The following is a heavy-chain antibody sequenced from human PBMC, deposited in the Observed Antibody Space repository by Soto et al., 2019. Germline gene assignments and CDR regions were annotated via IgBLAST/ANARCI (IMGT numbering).Heavy chain of an antibody. J-gene: IGHJ4*02. CDR2: INHSGST. V-gene: IGHV4-34*01. D-gene: IGHD2-15*01. CDR3: ARGSKGGLGRPLDY. Sequence: SETLSLTCAVYGGSFSGYYWSWIRQPPGKGLEWTGEINHSGSTNYNPSLKSRVTISVDTSKNQFSLKLSSVTAADTAVYYCARGSKGGLGRPLDYWGQGTLVTVSS. CDR1: GGSFSGYY.